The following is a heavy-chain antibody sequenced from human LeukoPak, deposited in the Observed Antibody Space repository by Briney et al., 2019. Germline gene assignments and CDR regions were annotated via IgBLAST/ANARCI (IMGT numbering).Heavy chain of an antibody. CDR2: IYTSGST. CDR1: DGSISSYY. CDR3: ARDPVAGTDWFDP. D-gene: IGHD6-19*01. V-gene: IGHV4-4*07. Sequence: SETLSLTCTASDGSISSYYWSWIRQPAGKGLEWIGRIYTSGSTNYNPSLKSRVTMSVDTSKNQFSLKLSSVTAADTAVYYCARDPVAGTDWFDPWGQGTLVTVSS. J-gene: IGHJ5*02.